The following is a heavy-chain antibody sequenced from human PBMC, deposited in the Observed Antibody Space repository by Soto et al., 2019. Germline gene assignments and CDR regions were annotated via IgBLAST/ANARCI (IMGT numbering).Heavy chain of an antibody. CDR3: ARAGIVATTQLGWFDP. J-gene: IGHJ5*02. Sequence: QVPLVESGGGVVQPGRSLRLSCTASGFTFSNYGIHWVRQARGKGLEWVAVIWPDGNNKCYPDSVKGRFTISRDNSKNTLYLQMNSLRAEDTAVYYCARAGIVATTQLGWFDPWGQGTLVTVSS. CDR1: GFTFSNYG. CDR2: IWPDGNNK. V-gene: IGHV3-33*01. D-gene: IGHD1-26*01.